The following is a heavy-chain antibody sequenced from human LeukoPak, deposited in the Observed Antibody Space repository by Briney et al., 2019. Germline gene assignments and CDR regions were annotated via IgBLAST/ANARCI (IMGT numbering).Heavy chain of an antibody. Sequence: PSETLSLTCTVSGGSISSYYWSWIRQPPGKGLEWIGYIYYSGSTNYNPSLKSRVTISVDTFKNQFSLKLSSVTAADTAVYYCARLILQNWFDPWGQGTLVTVSS. CDR3: ARLILQNWFDP. CDR1: GGSISSYY. J-gene: IGHJ5*02. V-gene: IGHV4-59*01. CDR2: IYYSGST.